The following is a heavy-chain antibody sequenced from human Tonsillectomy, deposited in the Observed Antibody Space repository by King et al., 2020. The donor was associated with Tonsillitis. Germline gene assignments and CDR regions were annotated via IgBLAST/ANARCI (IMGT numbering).Heavy chain of an antibody. J-gene: IGHJ4*02. CDR2: ISYDGSNK. D-gene: IGHD3-3*01. V-gene: IGHV3-30*18. CDR1: GFTFSSYG. Sequence: QLVQSGGGVVQPGRSLRLSCAASGFTFSSYGMHWVRQAPGKGLEWVAVISYDGSNKYYADSVKGRFTISRDNSKNTLYLQMNSLRAEDTAVYYCAKRGQVDFWSGYYTGPEYFDYWGQGTLVTVSS. CDR3: AKRGQVDFWSGYYTGPEYFDY.